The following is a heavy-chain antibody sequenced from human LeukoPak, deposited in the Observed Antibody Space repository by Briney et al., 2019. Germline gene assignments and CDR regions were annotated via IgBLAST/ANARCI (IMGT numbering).Heavy chain of an antibody. CDR1: GYSFTKLG. J-gene: IGHJ5*02. CDR3: ARGSSRTEGFDA. V-gene: IGHV1-18*01. D-gene: IGHD2-2*01. Sequence: SVRVSCKGSGYSFTKLGISWVRQAPGGGLERVGWMYNVNPKYAQSLQGRVTMTTDTSTSTAYMELRSLISDETAVYKSARGSSRTEGFDAWGQGSQVAVSS. CDR2: MYNVNP.